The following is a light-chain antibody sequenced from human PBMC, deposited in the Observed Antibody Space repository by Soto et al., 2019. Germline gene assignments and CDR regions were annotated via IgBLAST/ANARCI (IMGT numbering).Light chain of an antibody. CDR3: SSYASSSTLYV. J-gene: IGLJ1*01. V-gene: IGLV1-44*01. CDR1: NSNIGRNA. CDR2: SDN. Sequence: QSVLTQPPSASGTPGQRVTISCSGSNSNIGRNAVNWYQQLPGTAPRLLISSDNRRPSGVPDRFSASKSGTSASLAISGLQSDDEADYYCSSYASSSTLYVFGAGTKLTVL.